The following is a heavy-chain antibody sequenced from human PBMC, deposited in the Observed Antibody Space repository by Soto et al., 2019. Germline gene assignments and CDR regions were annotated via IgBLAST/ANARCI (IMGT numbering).Heavy chain of an antibody. CDR3: VRLDGCYYPDY. V-gene: IGHV3-72*01. CDR1: GFTFSDHY. D-gene: IGHD2-2*03. Sequence: EVQLVESGGGLVQPGGSLRLSCAASGFTFSDHYMDWVRQAPGKGLEWVGRAGNKAHSFTTEYAASVKGRFTISRDDSKNSLYLQMNSLKTEDTAVYYCVRLDGCYYPDYWGQGTLVTVSS. J-gene: IGHJ4*02. CDR2: AGNKAHSFTT.